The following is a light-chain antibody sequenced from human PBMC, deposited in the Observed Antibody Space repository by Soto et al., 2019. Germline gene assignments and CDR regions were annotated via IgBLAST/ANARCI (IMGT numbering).Light chain of an antibody. J-gene: IGKJ5*01. Sequence: DIQMTQSPSSLSASLGDRVTIECRPSQDITNYVAWSQQKPGKTPKTLIYGAATRQTGVPSKFSCSGSGTHFTLTISSLQPEYFATYYCQQYDSFAITFCPGTRLE. CDR2: GAA. V-gene: IGKV1-16*02. CDR3: QQYDSFAIT. CDR1: QDITNY.